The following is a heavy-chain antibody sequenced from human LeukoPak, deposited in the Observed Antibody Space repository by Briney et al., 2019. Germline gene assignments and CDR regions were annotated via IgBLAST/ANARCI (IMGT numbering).Heavy chain of an antibody. CDR1: GFSFSRYS. D-gene: IGHD3-22*01. J-gene: IGHJ4*02. Sequence: PGGSLRLSCTASGFSFSRYSMNWARQAPGKGLEWISYISSDGSTIYYADSVKGRFTISRDNARNSLYLQMNSLRAEDTAVYYCARDPAMQTWLSAYYFDYWGQGTQVSVSS. CDR2: ISSDGSTI. V-gene: IGHV3-48*01. CDR3: ARDPAMQTWLSAYYFDY.